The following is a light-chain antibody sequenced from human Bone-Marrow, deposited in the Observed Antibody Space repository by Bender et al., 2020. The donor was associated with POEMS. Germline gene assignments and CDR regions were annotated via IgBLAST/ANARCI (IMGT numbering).Light chain of an antibody. CDR1: NSDL. J-gene: IGLJ3*02. V-gene: IGLV2-14*02. CDR3: QSFDTSLSGWV. Sequence: QSVLTQPPSVSGSPGQSITISCNGTNSDLVSWYQQHPGKAPKFMIYEVNKRPSGVSNRFSGSKSGNTASLAITGLQAEDEADYYCQSFDTSLSGWVFGAGTKLTV. CDR2: EVN.